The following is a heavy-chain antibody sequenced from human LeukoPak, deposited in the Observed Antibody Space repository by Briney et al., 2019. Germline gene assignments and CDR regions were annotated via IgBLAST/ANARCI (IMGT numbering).Heavy chain of an antibody. CDR1: GFTFSSYA. J-gene: IGHJ4*02. CDR2: ISGSGGST. Sequence: GGSLRLSCAASGFTFSSYAMSWVRQAPGKGLEWVSAISGSGGSTYYADSVKGRFTISRDNSKNTLYLQMDSLRAEDTAVYFCARDRGGGSYFDYWGQGTQVTVSS. CDR3: ARDRGGGSYFDY. V-gene: IGHV3-23*01. D-gene: IGHD2-15*01.